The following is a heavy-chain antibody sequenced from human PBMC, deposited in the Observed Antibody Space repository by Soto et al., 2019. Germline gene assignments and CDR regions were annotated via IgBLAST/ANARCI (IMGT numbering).Heavy chain of an antibody. CDR3: ASSYGSGYRAFDY. CDR1: GDTFTFYS. CDR2: INPILSMS. D-gene: IGHD3-10*01. V-gene: IGHV1-69*02. Sequence: QVQLAQSGAEVMKPGSSVRVSCKASGDTFTFYSINWVRQAPGLGLEWMGRINPILSMSNYAQRFQGRVTMTADKSTSTAYMELSSLRSEDTAMYYCASSYGSGYRAFDYWGQGALVTVSS. J-gene: IGHJ4*02.